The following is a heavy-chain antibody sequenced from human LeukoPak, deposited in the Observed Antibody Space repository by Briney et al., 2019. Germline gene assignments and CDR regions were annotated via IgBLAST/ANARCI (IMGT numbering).Heavy chain of an antibody. CDR1: GFTFSSSS. J-gene: IGHJ5*02. V-gene: IGHV3-23*01. D-gene: IGHD3-3*01. CDR3: AKTAEGDFWSRFGWFDP. CDR2: ISGSGGST. Sequence: GGSLRLSCAASGFTFSSSSMSWVRQAPGKGLEWVSAISGSGGSTYYADSVKGRFTISRDNSKNTLYLQMNSLRAEDTAVYYCAKTAEGDFWSRFGWFDPWGQGTLVTVSS.